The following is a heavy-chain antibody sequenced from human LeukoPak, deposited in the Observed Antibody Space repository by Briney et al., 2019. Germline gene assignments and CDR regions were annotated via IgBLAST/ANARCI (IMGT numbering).Heavy chain of an antibody. D-gene: IGHD1-26*01. CDR1: GFTFSSYA. V-gene: IGHV3-23*01. CDR2: ISGSGGST. J-gene: IGHJ4*02. Sequence: GGSLRLSCAASGFTFSSYAMSWVRQAPGKGLEWISAISGSGGSTYYAHSVKGRFTISRDNSKNTLYLQMNSLRAEDTAVYYCALGNSGGYLRSFGGQGTLVTVSS. CDR3: ALGNSGGYLRSF.